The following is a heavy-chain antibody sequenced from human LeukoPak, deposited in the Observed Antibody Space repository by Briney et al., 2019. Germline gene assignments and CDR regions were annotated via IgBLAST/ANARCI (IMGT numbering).Heavy chain of an antibody. D-gene: IGHD5-12*01. CDR2: TGTAGDT. CDR1: GFTFSSYD. V-gene: IGHV3-13*01. J-gene: IGHJ4*02. Sequence: PGGSLRLSCAASGFTFSSYDMHWVRQATGKGLEWVSATGTAGDTYYPGSVKGRFTISRENAKNSLYLQMNSLRAGDTAVYYCARDSGYDGIDYWGQGTLVTVSS. CDR3: ARDSGYDGIDY.